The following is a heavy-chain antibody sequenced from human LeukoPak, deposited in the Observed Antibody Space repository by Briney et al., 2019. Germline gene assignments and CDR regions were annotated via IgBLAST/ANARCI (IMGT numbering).Heavy chain of an antibody. CDR1: GGSISSGDYY. CDR3: AREARGQLLYWFDP. V-gene: IGHV4-30-4*08. CDR2: IYYSGST. Sequence: PSETPSLTCTVSGGSISSGDYYWSWIRQPPGKGLEWIGYIYYSGSTYYNPSLKSRVTISVDTSKNQFSLKLSSVTAADTAVYYCAREARGQLLYWFDPWGQGTLVTVSS. J-gene: IGHJ5*02. D-gene: IGHD2-2*01.